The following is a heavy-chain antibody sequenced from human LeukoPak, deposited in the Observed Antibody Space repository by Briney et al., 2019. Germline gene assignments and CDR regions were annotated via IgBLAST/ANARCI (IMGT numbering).Heavy chain of an antibody. J-gene: IGHJ5*02. CDR3: SKHDSSTPP. D-gene: IGHD5-18*01. CDR1: GFTFNYYA. Sequence: PGGSLRLSCAASGFTFNYYAMSWVRQAPRKGLEWVSGISDTQGKTYYTHSVKGRFTIPRNNTKNTVSLKINILRPDTTPVNSCSKHDSSTPPWGQGTLVTVSS. V-gene: IGHV3-23*01. CDR2: ISDTQGKT.